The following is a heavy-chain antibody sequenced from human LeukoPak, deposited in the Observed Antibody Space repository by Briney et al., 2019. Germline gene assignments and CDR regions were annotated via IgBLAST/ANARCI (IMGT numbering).Heavy chain of an antibody. J-gene: IGHJ4*02. CDR1: GFTFDDYA. CDR2: ISWNSGSI. Sequence: PGGSLRLSCAASGFTFDDYAMHWVRQAPGKGLEWVSGISWNSGSIGYADSAKGRFTISRDNAKNSLYLQMNSLRAEDTALYYCAKDASYTAMVYDYWGQGTLVTVSS. D-gene: IGHD5-18*01. V-gene: IGHV3-9*01. CDR3: AKDASYTAMVYDY.